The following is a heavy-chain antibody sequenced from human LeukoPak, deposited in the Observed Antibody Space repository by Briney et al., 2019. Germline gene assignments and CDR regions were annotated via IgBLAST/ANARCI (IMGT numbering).Heavy chain of an antibody. CDR3: ARGGSSLDWFDP. Sequence: ASVKVSCKASGYTFTSYGISWVRQAPGQGLEWMGWINPNSGGTNYAQKFQGRVTMTRDTSINTAYMELSRITSDDTAVYSCARGGSSLDWFDPWGQGTLVTVSS. CDR2: INPNSGGT. V-gene: IGHV1-2*02. CDR1: GYTFTSYG. D-gene: IGHD6-13*01. J-gene: IGHJ5*02.